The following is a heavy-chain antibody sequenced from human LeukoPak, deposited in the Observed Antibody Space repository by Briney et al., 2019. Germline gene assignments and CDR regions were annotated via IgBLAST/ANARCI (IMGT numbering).Heavy chain of an antibody. D-gene: IGHD3-22*01. CDR1: GYSISSGYY. CDR2: IYYSGST. V-gene: IGHV4-61*01. CDR3: ARGKVDYYDSSGPQPVDY. J-gene: IGHJ4*02. Sequence: SETLSLTCTVSGYSISSGYYWSWIRQPPGKGLEWIGYIYYSGSTNYNPSLKSRVTISVDTSKNQFSLKLSSVTAADTAVYYCARGKVDYYDSSGPQPVDYWGQGTLVTVSS.